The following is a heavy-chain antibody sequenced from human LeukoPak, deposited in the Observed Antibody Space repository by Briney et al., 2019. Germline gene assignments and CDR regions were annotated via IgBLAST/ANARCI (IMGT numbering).Heavy chain of an antibody. Sequence: GGSLRLSCAASGCSFSSYGMHRVRQAPGKGLEWVAVISYDGRNKYYADSVKGRFTISRDTSKNTLYLQMNSLRAEDTAVYYCASEDGHNPNLGFDYWGQGTLVTVSS. J-gene: IGHJ4*02. CDR3: ASEDGHNPNLGFDY. CDR2: ISYDGRNK. CDR1: GCSFSSYG. V-gene: IGHV3-30*03. D-gene: IGHD5-24*01.